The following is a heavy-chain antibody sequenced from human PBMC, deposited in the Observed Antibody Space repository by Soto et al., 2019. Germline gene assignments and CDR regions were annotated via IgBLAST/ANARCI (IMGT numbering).Heavy chain of an antibody. CDR1: GYTFTSYD. D-gene: IGHD2-15*01. Sequence: QVPLVQSGAEVKKPGASVKVSCKASGYTFTSYDINWVQQATGQGRAWMGWTNPNSGNTGYAQKFQGRVTMTRNTSISTAYMELSSRRSEDTAVYYCARGRRGIVVVVAARRPFYFDYGGQGPLVTVSS. V-gene: IGHV1-8*01. CDR3: ARGRRGIVVVVAARRPFYFDY. CDR2: TNPNSGNT. J-gene: IGHJ4*02.